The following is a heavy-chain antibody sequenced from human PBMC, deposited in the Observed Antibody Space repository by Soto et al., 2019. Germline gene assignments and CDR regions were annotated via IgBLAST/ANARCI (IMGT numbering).Heavy chain of an antibody. CDR1: GGTFSSYT. J-gene: IGHJ4*02. V-gene: IGHV1-69*02. CDR3: ALMGGYGSGGSCSYYFDY. CDR2: IIPILGIA. D-gene: IGHD2-15*01. Sequence: ASVKVSCKASGGTFSSYTISWVRQAPGQGLKWMGRIIPILGIANYAQKFQGRVTITADKSSSTAYMELSSLRSEDTALYYCALMGGYGSGGSCSYYFDYWGQGTLVIVSS.